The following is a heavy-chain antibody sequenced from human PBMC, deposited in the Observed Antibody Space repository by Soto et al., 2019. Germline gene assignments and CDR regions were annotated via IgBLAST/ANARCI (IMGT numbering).Heavy chain of an antibody. Sequence: SETLSLTCAVYGGSFSGYYWSWIRQPPGKGLEWIGEINHSGSTNCNPSLKSRVTISVDTSKNQFSLKLSSVTAADTAVYYCARGGQQVIDIVVVTAIPGYFDYWGQGTLVTVS. CDR1: GGSFSGYY. V-gene: IGHV4-34*01. CDR3: ARGGQQVIDIVVVTAIPGYFDY. J-gene: IGHJ4*02. CDR2: INHSGST. D-gene: IGHD2-21*02.